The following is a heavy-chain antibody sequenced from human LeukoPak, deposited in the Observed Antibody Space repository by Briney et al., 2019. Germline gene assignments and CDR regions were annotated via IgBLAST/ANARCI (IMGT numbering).Heavy chain of an antibody. CDR2: INHSGST. V-gene: IGHV4-34*01. J-gene: IGHJ4*02. Sequence: SEALSLTCAVYGGSFSGYYWSWIRQPPGKGLEWIGEINHSGSTNYNPSLKSRVTISVDTSKNQFSLKMSSVTGADTAVYFCARGPYGDHADGFDFWGQGALVTVSS. CDR3: ARGPYGDHADGFDF. D-gene: IGHD4-17*01. CDR1: GGSFSGYY.